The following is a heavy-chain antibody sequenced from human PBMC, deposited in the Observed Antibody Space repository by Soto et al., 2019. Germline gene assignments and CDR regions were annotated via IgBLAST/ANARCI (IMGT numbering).Heavy chain of an antibody. D-gene: IGHD2-2*01. V-gene: IGHV3-48*02. CDR2: INSGSGTK. Sequence: EEQLVESGGGLVQPGGSLRLSCEASGFPFSIYTMNWVRQAPGEGLEWVSYINSGSGTKYYADSVKGRFTISRDDAKKSLFLQMSSLRDEDTAVYYCARDVIVLSRTGMDVWGQGTTVTVSS. CDR3: ARDVIVLSRTGMDV. CDR1: GFPFSIYT. J-gene: IGHJ6*02.